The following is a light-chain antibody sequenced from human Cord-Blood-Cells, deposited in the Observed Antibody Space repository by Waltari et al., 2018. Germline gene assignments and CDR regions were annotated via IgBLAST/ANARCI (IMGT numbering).Light chain of an antibody. CDR1: QSVSSN. V-gene: IGKV3-15*01. CDR3: QQYNNWPLTDQGRRT. CDR2: GAS. Sequence: EIVMTQSPATLSVSPGERATLSCRASQSVSSNLAWYQQKPGQAPRRLIYGASTRAPGIPARFSGSGSGTEFTLTISSLQSEDFAVYYCQQYNNWPLTDQGRRTFGQGTKVEIK. J-gene: IGKJ1*01.